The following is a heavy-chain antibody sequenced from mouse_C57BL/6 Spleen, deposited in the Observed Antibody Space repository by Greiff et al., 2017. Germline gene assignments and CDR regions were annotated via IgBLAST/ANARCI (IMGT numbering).Heavy chain of an antibody. D-gene: IGHD1-1*01. J-gene: IGHJ1*03. CDR2: IYPGSGST. Sequence: QVQLQQPGAELVKPGASVKMSCKASGYTFTSYWITWVKQRPGQGLEWIGDIYPGSGSTNYNEKFKSKATLTVDPSSSTAYMQLSSLTSEDSAVDYCARYGSSRGWYFDVWGTGTTVTVSS. V-gene: IGHV1-55*01. CDR1: GYTFTSYW. CDR3: ARYGSSRGWYFDV.